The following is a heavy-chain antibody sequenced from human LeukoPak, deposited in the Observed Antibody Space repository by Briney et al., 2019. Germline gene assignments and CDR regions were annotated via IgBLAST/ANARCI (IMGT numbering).Heavy chain of an antibody. CDR2: IYYSGST. Sequence: SETLSLTCTVSGGSISSYYWSWIRQPPGKGLEWIGYIYYSGSTNYNPSLKSRVTISVDTSKNQFSLKLSSVTVADTAVYYCARGVGAFDIWGQGTMVTVSS. V-gene: IGHV4-59*01. CDR1: GGSISSYY. J-gene: IGHJ3*02. CDR3: ARGVGAFDI.